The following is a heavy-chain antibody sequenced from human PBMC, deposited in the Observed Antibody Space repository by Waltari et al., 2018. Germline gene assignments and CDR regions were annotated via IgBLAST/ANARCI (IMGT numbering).Heavy chain of an antibody. CDR3: ATLDQRALSYDLRRGYYFDY. CDR2: FDPEDGET. V-gene: IGHV1-24*01. CDR1: GYTLTELS. J-gene: IGHJ4*02. Sequence: QVQLVQSGAEVKKPGASVKVSCKVSGYTLTELSLPWVRPAPGTVLEWMGGFDPEDGETIYAQKFQGRVTMTEDTSTDTAYMELSSLRSEDTAVYYCATLDQRALSYDLRRGYYFDYWGQGTLVTVSS. D-gene: IGHD5-12*01.